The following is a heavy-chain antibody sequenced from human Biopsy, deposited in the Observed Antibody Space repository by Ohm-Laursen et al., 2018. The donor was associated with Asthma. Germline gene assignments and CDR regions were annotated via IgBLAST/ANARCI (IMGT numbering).Heavy chain of an antibody. V-gene: IGHV4-30-2*01. CDR3: ARVKDGYNFDY. J-gene: IGHJ4*02. D-gene: IGHD5-24*01. CDR2: IYHGGST. Sequence: SQTLSLTCAVSGGSISSGGYSWSWIRQPPGKGLEWIGYIYHGGSTYYNPSLKSRVTISVDRSKNQFSLKLSSVTAADTAVYYCARVKDGYNFDYWGQGTLVTVSS. CDR1: GGSISSGGYS.